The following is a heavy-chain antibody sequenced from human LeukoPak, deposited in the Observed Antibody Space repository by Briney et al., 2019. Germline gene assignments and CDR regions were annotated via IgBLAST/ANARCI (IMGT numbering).Heavy chain of an antibody. V-gene: IGHV3-33*08. J-gene: IGHJ4*02. Sequence: GGSLRLSCAASGFTFSSYEMNWVRQAPGKGLEWVAVIWYVGNNEYYADSVKGRFTISRDNSKNTLYLQMNSLRAEDTAVYYCAREGGVGGNYYFDYWGQGTLVTVSS. D-gene: IGHD4-23*01. CDR1: GFTFSSYE. CDR2: IWYVGNNE. CDR3: AREGGVGGNYYFDY.